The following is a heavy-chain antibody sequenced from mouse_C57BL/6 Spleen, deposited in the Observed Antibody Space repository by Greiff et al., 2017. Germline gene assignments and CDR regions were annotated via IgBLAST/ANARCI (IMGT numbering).Heavy chain of an antibody. D-gene: IGHD1-1*01. CDR2: IHPNSGST. V-gene: IGHV1-64*01. CDR3: ARAPHYYGSSLHYAMDY. J-gene: IGHJ4*01. Sequence: VQLQQPGAELVKPGASVKLSCKASGYTFTSYWMHWVKPRPGQGLEWIGMIHPNSGSTNYNEKFNSKATLTVDKSSSTAYMQLSSLTSEDSAVXSCARAPHYYGSSLHYAMDYWGQGTSVTVSS. CDR1: GYTFTSYW.